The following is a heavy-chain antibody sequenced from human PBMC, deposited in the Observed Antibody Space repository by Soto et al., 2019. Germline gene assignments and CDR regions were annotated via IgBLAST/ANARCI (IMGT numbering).Heavy chain of an antibody. CDR3: ARDLGQDMDV. V-gene: IGHV3-48*01. CDR1: GFTFSSYS. Sequence: GGSLRLSCAASGFTFSSYSMNWVRQAPGKGLEWVSYISSSSSTIYYADSVKGRFTISRDNAKNSLYLQMNSLRAEDTAVYYCARDLGQDMDVWGKGTTVTVSS. D-gene: IGHD7-27*01. J-gene: IGHJ6*03. CDR2: ISSSSSTI.